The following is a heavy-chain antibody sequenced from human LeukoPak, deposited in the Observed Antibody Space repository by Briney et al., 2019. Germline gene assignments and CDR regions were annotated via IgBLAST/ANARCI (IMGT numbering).Heavy chain of an antibody. V-gene: IGHV1-2*02. CDR1: GYTFTGYY. J-gene: IGHJ4*02. CDR2: INPNSGGT. CDR3: ARDHYCSSTSCYTIFDY. Sequence: ASVKVSCKASGYTFTGYYKHWVRQAPGQGLEWMGWINPNSGGTNYAQKFQGRVTMTRDTSISTAYMELSRLRSDDTAVYYCARDHYCSSTSCYTIFDYWGQGTLATVSS. D-gene: IGHD2-2*02.